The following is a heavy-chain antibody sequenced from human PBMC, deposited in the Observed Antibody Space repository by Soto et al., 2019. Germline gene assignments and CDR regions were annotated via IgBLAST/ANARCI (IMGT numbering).Heavy chain of an antibody. CDR1: GYTFTSYD. Sequence: ASVKVSCKASGYTFTSYDINWVREDTGQGLEWVGWMNPNSGNTGYAQKFQGRVTMTRNTSISTAYMELNSLRAEDTALYHCARGSPNYDFWSGYYTRGLHYYMDVWGKGTTVTV. V-gene: IGHV1-8*01. CDR2: MNPNSGNT. J-gene: IGHJ6*03. D-gene: IGHD3-3*01. CDR3: ARGSPNYDFWSGYYTRGLHYYMDV.